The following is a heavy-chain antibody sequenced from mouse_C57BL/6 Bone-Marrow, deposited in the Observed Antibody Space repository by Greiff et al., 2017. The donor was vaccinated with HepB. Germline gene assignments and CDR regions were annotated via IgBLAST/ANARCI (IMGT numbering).Heavy chain of an antibody. J-gene: IGHJ2*01. V-gene: IGHV5-12*01. D-gene: IGHD1-1*01. Sequence: EVKLMESGGGLVQPGGSLKLSCAASGFTFSDYYMYWVRQTPEKRLEWVAYISNGGGSTYYPDTVKGRFTISRDNAKNTLYLQMSRLKSEDTAMYYFARHSWAYFDYWSQGTTLTVSS. CDR3: ARHSWAYFDY. CDR2: ISNGGGST. CDR1: GFTFSDYY.